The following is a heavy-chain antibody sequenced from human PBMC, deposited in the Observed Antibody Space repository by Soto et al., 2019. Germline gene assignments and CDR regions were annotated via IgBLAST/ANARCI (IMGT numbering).Heavy chain of an antibody. CDR1: GFILSDCA. CDR3: ARDLSWGSNWYYYMAV. J-gene: IGHJ6*03. CDR2: ISSSSSVI. Sequence: EVQLVESGGGLVQPGGSLRLSCATSGFILSDCAMNWVRQAPGKALEWVSYISSSSSVIDYADSVKGRFTVSRDNARNPLYLQINRLRAEDTAVYYCARDLSWGSNWYYYMAVWGKGATVTASS. V-gene: IGHV3-48*01. D-gene: IGHD1-20*01.